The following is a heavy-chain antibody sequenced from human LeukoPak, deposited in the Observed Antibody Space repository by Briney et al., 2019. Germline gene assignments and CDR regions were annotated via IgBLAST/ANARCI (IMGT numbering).Heavy chain of an antibody. V-gene: IGHV3-74*01. CDR2: INGDGSST. CDR3: ARDGGLWFGGDDAFDI. Sequence: GGSLRLSCAASGFTFSSYWMHWVRQAPGKGLVWVSRINGDGSSTSYADSVKGRFTISRDNAKNTLYLQMNSLRAEDTAVYYCARDGGLWFGGDDAFDIWGQGTMVTVSS. J-gene: IGHJ3*02. D-gene: IGHD3-10*01. CDR1: GFTFSSYW.